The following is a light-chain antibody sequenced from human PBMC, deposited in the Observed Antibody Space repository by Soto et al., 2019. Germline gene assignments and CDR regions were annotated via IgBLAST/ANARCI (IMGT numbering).Light chain of an antibody. Sequence: FMLTQPHSVSASPGKTVTISCTRSSGSIASNYVQWYQQRPGSSPTTVIYEDNQRPSGVPDRFSGSIDSSSNSASLTISGLKTEDEADYYCQSYDSSNQVFGGGTQLTVL. CDR1: SGSIASNY. CDR2: EDN. V-gene: IGLV6-57*01. J-gene: IGLJ2*01. CDR3: QSYDSSNQV.